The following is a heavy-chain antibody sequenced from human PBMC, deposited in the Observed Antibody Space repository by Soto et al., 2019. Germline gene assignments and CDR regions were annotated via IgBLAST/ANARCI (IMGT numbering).Heavy chain of an antibody. CDR2: INAAKGNT. Sequence: QVQLVQSGAEVKKPGASVKVSCKASGYTFTSYTLHWVRKAPGQRPEWLGWINAAKGNTKYSEKFQDRVTITRDTSATTVFLELSGLTSEDTALSFCARGMFTTVTTLPNIWGQGTLVTVSS. D-gene: IGHD4-17*01. V-gene: IGHV1-3*01. CDR3: ARGMFTTVTTLPNI. CDR1: GYTFTSYT. J-gene: IGHJ3*02.